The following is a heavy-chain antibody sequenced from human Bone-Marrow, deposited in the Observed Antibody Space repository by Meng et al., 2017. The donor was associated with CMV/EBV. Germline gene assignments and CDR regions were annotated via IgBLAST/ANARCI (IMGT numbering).Heavy chain of an antibody. CDR3: ASHSNGWYRHFDY. CDR1: GFTLSSYT. CDR2: ISSSTTYI. D-gene: IGHD6-19*01. Sequence: GGSLRLSCAASGFTLSSYTMNWVRQAPGKGLEWVSSISSSTTYIYYADSVKGRFTISRDNAKNSLYLQMNRLRAEDTAVYYCASHSNGWYRHFDYWGQGTLVTVSS. J-gene: IGHJ4*02. V-gene: IGHV3-21*01.